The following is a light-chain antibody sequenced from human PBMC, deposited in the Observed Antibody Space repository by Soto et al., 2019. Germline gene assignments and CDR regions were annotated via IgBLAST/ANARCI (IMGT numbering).Light chain of an antibody. J-gene: IGLJ2*01. CDR2: EVN. CDR1: KSDIGVYDF. V-gene: IGLV2-8*01. CDR3: CSFVRTNGLL. Sequence: QSALTQPPSASGSPGQSVTISCTGTKSDIGVYDFVSWYQHHPGKAPKIIIYEVNKRPSGISDRFSGSKSGNTASLTISGLQAEDEADYFCCSFVRTNGLLFGGGTKLTVL.